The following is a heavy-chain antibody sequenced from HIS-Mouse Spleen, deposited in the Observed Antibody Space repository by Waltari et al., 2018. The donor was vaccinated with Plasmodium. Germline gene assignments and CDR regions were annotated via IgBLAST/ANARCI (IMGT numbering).Heavy chain of an antibody. D-gene: IGHD6-13*01. J-gene: IGHJ3*02. CDR1: GGTFSSYA. CDR3: ARVLSIAAAGKDAFDI. CDR2: TTPILGIT. Sequence: QVQLVQSGAEVKKPGSSVKVSCKASGGTFSSYAISWVRQAPGQGLEWMGSTTPILGITNYAQNFQGRVTITADKSTSTAYMELSSLRSEDTAVYYCARVLSIAAAGKDAFDIWGQGTMVTVSS. V-gene: IGHV1-69*04.